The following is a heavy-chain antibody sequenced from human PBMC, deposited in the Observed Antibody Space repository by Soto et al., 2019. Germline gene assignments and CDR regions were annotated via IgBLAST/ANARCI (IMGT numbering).Heavy chain of an antibody. Sequence: EVQLVESGGGLVQPGGSLRLSCAASGFTVSSNYMSWVRQAPGKGLEWVSVIYSGGSTYYADSVKGRFTISRHNSKNTLYLQMNSLRAEDTAVYYCARFWRGSGSYNSNWFDPWGQGTLVTVSS. J-gene: IGHJ5*02. V-gene: IGHV3-53*04. D-gene: IGHD3-10*01. CDR3: ARFWRGSGSYNSNWFDP. CDR1: GFTVSSNY. CDR2: IYSGGST.